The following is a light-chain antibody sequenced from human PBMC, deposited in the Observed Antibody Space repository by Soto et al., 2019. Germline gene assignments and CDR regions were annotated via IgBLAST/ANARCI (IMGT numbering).Light chain of an antibody. Sequence: DIQMTQSPSTLSASVGDRVTITCRASQSISSWLAWYQHKAGKAPKLLIYKASSSESGVPSRFSGSGSGTEFTLTISSLQPDDFATYYCQQFNSPSITFGQGTRLEIK. CDR1: QSISSW. J-gene: IGKJ5*01. CDR2: KAS. V-gene: IGKV1-5*03. CDR3: QQFNSPSIT.